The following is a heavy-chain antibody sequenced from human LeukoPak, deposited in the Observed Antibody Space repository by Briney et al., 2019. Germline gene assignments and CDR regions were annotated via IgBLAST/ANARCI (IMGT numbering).Heavy chain of an antibody. D-gene: IGHD6-6*01. CDR2: IYHSGST. Sequence: SETLSLTCTVSGGSISTYYWNWIRQPPGKGLEWIGYIYHSGSTNYNPSLQSRVTISVDTSKNQFSLNLNSVTAADTAVYHCARGGAARLHFQNWGQGTLVTVSS. CDR3: ARGGAARLHFQN. J-gene: IGHJ1*01. V-gene: IGHV4-59*01. CDR1: GGSISTYY.